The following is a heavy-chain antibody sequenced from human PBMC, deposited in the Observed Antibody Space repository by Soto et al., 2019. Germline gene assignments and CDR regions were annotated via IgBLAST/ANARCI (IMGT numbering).Heavy chain of an antibody. V-gene: IGHV3-7*01. CDR1: GFTFSSYW. CDR2: IKQDGSEK. J-gene: IGHJ6*02. CDR3: AREAAAGTPPNTYYYYGMDV. Sequence: GGSLRLSCAASGFTFSSYWMSWVRQAPGKGLECLANIKQDGSEKYYVDSVKGRFTISRDNAKNSLYLQMNSLRAEDTAVYYCAREAAAGTPPNTYYYYGMDVWGQGTTVTVSS. D-gene: IGHD6-13*01.